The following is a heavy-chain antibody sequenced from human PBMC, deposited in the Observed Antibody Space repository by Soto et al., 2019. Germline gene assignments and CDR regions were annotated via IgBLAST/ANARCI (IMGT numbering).Heavy chain of an antibody. D-gene: IGHD2-15*01. Sequence: GGSLRLSCAASGFSVTDYTMYWVRQAPGKGLEWLAIISDDGRNDYYADSVRGCFTISTDNSRNTLHLQMTSLRDDDTALYSRARDRVGGLCSGGSCEMLDSWARGAPVTVSS. CDR1: GFSVTDYT. CDR3: ARDRVGGLCSGGSCEMLDS. CDR2: ISDDGRND. J-gene: IGHJ5*01. V-gene: IGHV3-30*01.